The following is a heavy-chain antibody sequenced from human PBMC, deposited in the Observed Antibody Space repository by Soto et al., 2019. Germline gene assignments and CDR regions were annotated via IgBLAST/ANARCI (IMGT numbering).Heavy chain of an antibody. Sequence: GGSLRLSCAASGFTFSSYSMNGVRQATGKGLEWVSSISSSSSYIYYADSVKGRFTISRDNAKNSLYLQMNSLRAEDTAVYYCASVPPYYDFWSGYPDYWGQGTLVTVSS. CDR1: GFTFSSYS. V-gene: IGHV3-21*01. J-gene: IGHJ4*02. CDR2: ISSSSSYI. D-gene: IGHD3-3*01. CDR3: ASVPPYYDFWSGYPDY.